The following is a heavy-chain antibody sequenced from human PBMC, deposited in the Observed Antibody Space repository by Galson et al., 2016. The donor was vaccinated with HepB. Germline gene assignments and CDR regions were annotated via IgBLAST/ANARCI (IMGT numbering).Heavy chain of an antibody. Sequence: SLRLSCAASGFRLTNYEMNWVRQAPGKGLEWVSSISGSGNDRFYTDSVRGRFTISRDYAKNSLFLQMNSLRAEDAGLYYCARDPRGDHFYYYGFDVWGQGTTVTVSS. J-gene: IGHJ6*02. CDR1: GFRLTNYE. CDR3: ARDPRGDHFYYYGFDV. CDR2: ISGSGNDR. D-gene: IGHD3-10*01. V-gene: IGHV3-21*06.